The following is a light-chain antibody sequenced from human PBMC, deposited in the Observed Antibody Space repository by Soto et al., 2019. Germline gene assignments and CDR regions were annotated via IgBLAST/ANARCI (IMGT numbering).Light chain of an antibody. Sequence: DIQMSRSPPTLPAFVGDTVTITCRASQSVSSWLAWYQQKPGTAPNLLIYDASSLASGVPSRFSGSGSGTKFTLTIRSLQPDDFATYYCQQYISFPKTFGQGTKV. CDR1: QSVSSW. J-gene: IGKJ1*01. V-gene: IGKV1-5*01. CDR2: DAS. CDR3: QQYISFPKT.